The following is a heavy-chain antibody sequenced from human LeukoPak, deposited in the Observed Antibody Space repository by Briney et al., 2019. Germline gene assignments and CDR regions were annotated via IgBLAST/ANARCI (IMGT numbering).Heavy chain of an antibody. CDR2: ISSSGTI. CDR1: GFIFSSYS. V-gene: IGHV3-48*04. D-gene: IGHD2-2*01. J-gene: IGHJ6*03. CDR3: ARVQANFHTVVVVPAASRTYYYYMDV. Sequence: GGSLRLSCAASGFIFSSYSTNWVRQAPGKGLEWVSYISSSGTIYYADSVKGRFTISRDNAKNSLYLQMNSLRAEDTAVYYCARVQANFHTVVVVPAASRTYYYYMDVWGKGTTVTVSS.